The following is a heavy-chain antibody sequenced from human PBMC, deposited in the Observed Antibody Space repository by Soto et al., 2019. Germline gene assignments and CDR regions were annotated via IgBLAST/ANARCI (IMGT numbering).Heavy chain of an antibody. J-gene: IGHJ3*02. CDR3: ARDATFGTKGGSFDI. Sequence: QVQLVESGGGVVQPGRSLRLYCAASGFTFRIYSMHWVRQSPGKGLEWVAVMWYDGTNKYYGESVKGRFTISRDNSENTLYLQMNSLRVDDTAVYYCARDATFGTKGGSFDIWGHGTLVTVSS. CDR1: GFTFRIYS. D-gene: IGHD3-16*01. V-gene: IGHV3-33*01. CDR2: MWYDGTNK.